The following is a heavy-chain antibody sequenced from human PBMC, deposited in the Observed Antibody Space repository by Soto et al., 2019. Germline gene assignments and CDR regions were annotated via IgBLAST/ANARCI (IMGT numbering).Heavy chain of an antibody. CDR3: ARDPSTINKLIGVWFDP. J-gene: IGHJ5*02. CDR1: GDTFGRFT. V-gene: IGHV1-69*13. CDR2: IKPISGIT. Sequence: SVKVSCKASGDTFGRFTINWVRQAPGQGLEWMGGIKPISGITNYAQGFQGRVTFTADASTSTVYLELSSLRSEDTAMYYCARDPSTINKLIGVWFDPWGQGTLVTVSS. D-gene: IGHD4-4*01.